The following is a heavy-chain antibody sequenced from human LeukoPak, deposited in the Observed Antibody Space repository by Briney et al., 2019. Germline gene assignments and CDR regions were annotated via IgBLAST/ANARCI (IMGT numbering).Heavy chain of an antibody. V-gene: IGHV3-23*01. D-gene: IGHD6-19*01. J-gene: IGHJ4*02. CDR2: VSGSGGTT. Sequence: GGSLRLSCAASQFTSSNYWMTWVRQAPGEGLDWVSSVSGSGGTTYYADSVKGRFTISRDNSKNTLYLQMNSLRAEDTAVYYCAKDGQWLVKSFDYWGQGTLVTVSS. CDR3: AKDGQWLVKSFDY. CDR1: QFTSSNYW.